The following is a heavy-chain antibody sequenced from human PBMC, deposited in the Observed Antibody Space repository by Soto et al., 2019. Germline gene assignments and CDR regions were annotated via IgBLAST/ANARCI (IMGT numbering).Heavy chain of an antibody. J-gene: IGHJ4*02. V-gene: IGHV3-48*03. CDR1: GFTFSIHE. CDR2: ISSIGVAT. D-gene: IGHD1-26*01. Sequence: GALRLSCAASGFTFSIHEMNWVRQAPGKGLGWVSYISSIGVATYYADSVKGRFTISRDNAKNSLYLQMNSLRAEDTAVYYCEREGRVGGIDYWGQGTPVTVSS. CDR3: EREGRVGGIDY.